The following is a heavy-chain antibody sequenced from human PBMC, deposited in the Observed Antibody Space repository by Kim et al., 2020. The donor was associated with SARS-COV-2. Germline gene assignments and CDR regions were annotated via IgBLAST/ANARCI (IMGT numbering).Heavy chain of an antibody. V-gene: IGHV3-23*01. J-gene: IGHJ1*01. CDR2: IGAGGATA. CDR1: GFTFGSYA. Sequence: GGSLRLSCAASGFTFGSYAMSWVRQAPGKGLEWVSLIGAGGATAFYADSVKSRFTISRDNSKNTLYLQMDSLRAEDTGIYYCASSYFYGSGTYNYFQNWGQGTLVTVSS. CDR3: ASSYFYGSGTYNYFQN. D-gene: IGHD3-10*01.